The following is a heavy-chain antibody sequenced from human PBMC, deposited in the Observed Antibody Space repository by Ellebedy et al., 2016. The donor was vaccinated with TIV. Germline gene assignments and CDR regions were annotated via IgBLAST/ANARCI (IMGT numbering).Heavy chain of an antibody. CDR1: GGSISSYY. CDR3: ARQGMARYFDWTFDY. J-gene: IGHJ4*02. CDR2: IYFSGST. D-gene: IGHD3-9*01. V-gene: IGHV4-59*08. Sequence: MPSETLSLTCTVSGGSISSYYWSWIRQPPGKGLEWIGYIYFSGSTNYNPSLKSRVTISVDTSTTQFSLNLSSVTAADTAVYYCARQGMARYFDWTFDYWGQGTLVTVSS.